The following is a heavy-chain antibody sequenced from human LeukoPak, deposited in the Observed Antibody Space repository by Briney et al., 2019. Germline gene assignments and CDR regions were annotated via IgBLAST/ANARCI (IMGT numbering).Heavy chain of an antibody. D-gene: IGHD6-19*01. CDR2: IKSKTDGGTT. J-gene: IGHJ4*02. CDR3: TTRSQWLVETFDY. V-gene: IGHV3-15*01. Sequence: GGSLRLSCAASGFTFSNAWMSWVRQAPGKGLEWVGRIKSKTDGGTTDYAAPVKGRFTISRDDSKNTLYLQMNSLKTEDTAVYYCTTRSQWLVETFDYWDQGTLVTVSS. CDR1: GFTFSNAW.